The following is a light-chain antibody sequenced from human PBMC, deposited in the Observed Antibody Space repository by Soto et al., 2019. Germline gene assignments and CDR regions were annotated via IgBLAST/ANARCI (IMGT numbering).Light chain of an antibody. CDR3: CSYAGSHSLSDV. CDR1: SSDVGYYDY. CDR2: DVT. V-gene: IGLV2-8*01. Sequence: QSALTQPPSASGFPGQSVTISCTGTSSDVGYYDYVSWYQQHPGKAPKLMIYDVTKRPSGVPDRFSGSESGNTASLTISGLQAEDEADYYCCSYAGSHSLSDVFGTGTKVTVL. J-gene: IGLJ1*01.